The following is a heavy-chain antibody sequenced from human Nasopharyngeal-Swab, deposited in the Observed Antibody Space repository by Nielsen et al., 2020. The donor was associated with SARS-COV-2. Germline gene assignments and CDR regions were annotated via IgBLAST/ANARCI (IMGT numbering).Heavy chain of an antibody. CDR3: VRTEWFNRWFDP. CDR2: INHSGST. Sequence: WIRQPPGKGLEWIGEINHSGSTNYNPSLKSRVTISVDTSKNQFSLKLSSVTAADTAVYYCVRTEWFNRWFDPWGQGTLVTVSS. V-gene: IGHV4-34*01. D-gene: IGHD3-3*01. J-gene: IGHJ5*02.